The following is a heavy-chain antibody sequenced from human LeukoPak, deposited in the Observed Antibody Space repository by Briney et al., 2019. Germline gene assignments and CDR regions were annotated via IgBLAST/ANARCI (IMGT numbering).Heavy chain of an antibody. CDR2: INHSGST. CDR3: ARAGSVTTFSLFDY. J-gene: IGHJ4*02. Sequence: SETLSLTCAVYGGSFSGYYWSWIRQPPGKGLEWIGKINHSGSTNYNPSLKSRVTISVDTSKNQFSLKLSSVTAADTAVYYCARAGSVTTFSLFDYWGQGTLVTVSS. V-gene: IGHV4-34*01. D-gene: IGHD2/OR15-2a*01. CDR1: GGSFSGYY.